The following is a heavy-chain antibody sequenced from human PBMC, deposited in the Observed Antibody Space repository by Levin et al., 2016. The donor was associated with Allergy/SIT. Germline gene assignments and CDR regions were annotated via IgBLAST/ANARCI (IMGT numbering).Heavy chain of an antibody. V-gene: IGHV3-74*01. CDR2: IDSDGNST. J-gene: IGHJ6*02. Sequence: GGSLRLSCAASGFAFSSFWMHWVRQAPGKGLVWVSCIDSDGNSTRHADSVKGRFTISRDNVKKTLYLQMNSLRAEDTAVYYCVRGYYGMDVWGQGTTVTVAS. CDR3: VRGYYGMDV. CDR1: GFAFSSFW.